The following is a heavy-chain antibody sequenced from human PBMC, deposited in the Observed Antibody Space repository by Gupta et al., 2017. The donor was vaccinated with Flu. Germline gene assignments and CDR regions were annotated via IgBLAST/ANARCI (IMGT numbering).Heavy chain of an antibody. D-gene: IGHD2-2*01. CDR3: ARDDSSTRAGDPFDI. J-gene: IGHJ3*02. Sequence: EVQLVESGGGLVKRGWYLRLSCAASGFTFSSYGMHWVRQVPGKGLELVSSISSSSSYIDYADSLKGRFTISRDNAKNSLYLQMNSLRAEDTAVYYCARDDSSTRAGDPFDIWGQGTMVTVSS. V-gene: IGHV3-21*01. CDR1: GFTFSSYG. CDR2: ISSSSSYI.